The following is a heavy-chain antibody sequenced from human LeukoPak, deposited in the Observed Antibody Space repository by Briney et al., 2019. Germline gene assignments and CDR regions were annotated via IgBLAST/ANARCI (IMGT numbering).Heavy chain of an antibody. J-gene: IGHJ3*02. V-gene: IGHV3-15*01. D-gene: IGHD3-3*01. CDR2: IKSKTSGGTT. CDR1: AFTLSTAW. Sequence: GGSLRLSCAASAFTLSTAWMSWVRQAPGKGLEWVGHIKSKTSGGTTDYAAPVKGRSTISRDDSENTLYLQMNSLKTEDTAMYYCTTEGVGGGAFNIWGQGTMVTVSS. CDR3: TTEGVGGGAFNI.